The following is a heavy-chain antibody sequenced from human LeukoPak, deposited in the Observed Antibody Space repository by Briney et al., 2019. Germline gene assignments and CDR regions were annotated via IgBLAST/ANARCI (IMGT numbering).Heavy chain of an antibody. V-gene: IGHV4-59*01. D-gene: IGHD1-26*01. J-gene: IGHJ4*02. CDR3: ARGQSKGSYLYYFDY. Sequence: SETLSLTCTVSGGSISSYYWSWIRQPPGKGLEWIGYIYYSGSTNYNPSLKSRVTISVDTSKNQFSLKLSSVTAADTAVYYCARGQSKGSYLYYFDYWGQGTLVTVSS. CDR1: GGSISSYY. CDR2: IYYSGST.